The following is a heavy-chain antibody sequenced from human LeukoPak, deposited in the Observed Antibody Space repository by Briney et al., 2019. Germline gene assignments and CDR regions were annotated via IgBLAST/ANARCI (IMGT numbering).Heavy chain of an antibody. CDR3: AKAEYSSSYYFDY. CDR1: GFTFSSYG. Sequence: PGGSLRLSCAASGFTFSSYGMHWVRQAPGKGLEWVAVIWYDGSNKYYADSVKGRFTTSRDNSKNTLYLQMNSLRAEDTAVYYCAKAEYSSSYYFDYWGQGTLVTVSS. J-gene: IGHJ4*02. D-gene: IGHD6-6*01. CDR2: IWYDGSNK. V-gene: IGHV3-30*02.